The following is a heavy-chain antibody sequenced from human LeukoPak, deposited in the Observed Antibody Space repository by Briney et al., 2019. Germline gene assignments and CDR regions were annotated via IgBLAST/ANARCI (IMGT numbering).Heavy chain of an antibody. Sequence: GGTLRLSCAASGFTFSSYGMSWVRQVPGKGLEWVSAISGSGGSTYYADSVKGRFTISRDNSKNTLYLQMNSLRAEDTAVYYCAKARGPYYYDSSGPLGGYWGQGTLVTVSS. V-gene: IGHV3-23*01. CDR3: AKARGPYYYDSSGPLGGY. D-gene: IGHD3-22*01. CDR2: ISGSGGST. CDR1: GFTFSSYG. J-gene: IGHJ4*02.